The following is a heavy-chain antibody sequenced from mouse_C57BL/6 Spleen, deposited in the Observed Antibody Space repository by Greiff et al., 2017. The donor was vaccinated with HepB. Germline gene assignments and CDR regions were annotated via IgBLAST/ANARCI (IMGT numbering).Heavy chain of an antibody. CDR2: IYPYNGVS. Sequence: EVKLQESGPELVKPGASVKISCKASGYSFTGYYMHWVKQSHGNILDWIGYIYPYNGVSSYNQKFKGKATLTVDKSSSTAYMELRSLTSEDSAVYYCARPGSLYDGYYFDYWGQGTTLTVSS. J-gene: IGHJ2*01. CDR1: GYSFTGYY. V-gene: IGHV1-31*01. CDR3: ARPGSLYDGYYFDY. D-gene: IGHD2-3*01.